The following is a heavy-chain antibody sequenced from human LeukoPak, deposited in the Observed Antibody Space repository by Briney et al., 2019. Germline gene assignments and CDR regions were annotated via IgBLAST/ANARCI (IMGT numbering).Heavy chain of an antibody. CDR1: GGSISSYY. CDR3: ARLTRDGYNSHFDY. J-gene: IGHJ4*02. CDR2: VYYSGST. D-gene: IGHD5-24*01. Sequence: SETLSLTCTVSGGSISSYYYSWIRQPPGKGLEWIGYVYYSGSTNYNPSLKSRVTISVDTSKNQFSLKLSSVTAADTAVYYCARLTRDGYNSHFDYWGQGTLVTVSS. V-gene: IGHV4-59*08.